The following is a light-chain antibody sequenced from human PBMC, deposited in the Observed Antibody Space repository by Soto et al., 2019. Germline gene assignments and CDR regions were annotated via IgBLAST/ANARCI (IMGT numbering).Light chain of an antibody. CDR3: CSYANTITV. V-gene: IGLV2-23*01. J-gene: IGLJ3*02. Sequence: QSVLTQPASVSGSPGQSITISCTGVTSDVGGYYLVSWYQHHSGKAPKLIIYEGTQRPSGVSDRFSGSKSDNTASLTISGLQAEDEADYYCCSYANTITVFGGGTKVTVL. CDR1: TSDVGGYYL. CDR2: EGT.